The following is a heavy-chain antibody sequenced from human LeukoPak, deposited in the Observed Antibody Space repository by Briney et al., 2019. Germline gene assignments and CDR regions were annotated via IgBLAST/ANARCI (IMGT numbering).Heavy chain of an antibody. V-gene: IGHV5-51*01. CDR3: ARLTTGHLDY. J-gene: IGHJ4*02. Sequence: GESLKISCKSSGYNFTNFWIGWVRQMPGKGLEWMGIIYLGDSDTRYSPSFQGQVTISADKSISTAYLHWNSLKASDTALYYCARLTTGHLDYWGQGTLVTVSS. CDR1: GYNFTNFW. D-gene: IGHD1-1*01. CDR2: IYLGDSDT.